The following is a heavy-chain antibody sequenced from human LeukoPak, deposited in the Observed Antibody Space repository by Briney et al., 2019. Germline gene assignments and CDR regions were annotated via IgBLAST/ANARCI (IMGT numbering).Heavy chain of an antibody. CDR3: ARDLDYGDYYFDY. J-gene: IGHJ4*02. CDR1: GGSISSGGYY. V-gene: IGHV4-30-2*01. D-gene: IGHD4-17*01. Sequence: SETLSLTCTVSGGSISSGGYYWSWIRQPPGKGLEWIGYIYHSGSTYYNPSLKSRVTISVDRSKNQFSLKLSSVTAADTAVYYCARDLDYGDYYFDYWSQGTLVTVSS. CDR2: IYHSGST.